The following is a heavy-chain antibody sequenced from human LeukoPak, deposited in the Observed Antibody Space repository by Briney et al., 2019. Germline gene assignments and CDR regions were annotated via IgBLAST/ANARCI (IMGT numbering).Heavy chain of an antibody. CDR2: IDPSDSYT. J-gene: IGHJ4*02. V-gene: IGHV5-10-1*01. CDR1: GYSFTSYW. CDR3: ARDYYDSSGYQY. Sequence: GESLKISCKGSGYSFTSYWINWVRQMPGKGLEWMGRIDPSDSYTDYSPSFQGHVTISADKSISTAYLQWSSLKASDTAMYYCARDYYDSSGYQYWGQGTLVTVSS. D-gene: IGHD3-22*01.